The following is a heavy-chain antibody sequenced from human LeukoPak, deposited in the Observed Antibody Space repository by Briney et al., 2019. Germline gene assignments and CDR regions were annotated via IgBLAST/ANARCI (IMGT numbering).Heavy chain of an antibody. CDR2: INPNGGGT. CDR3: ARVITGAVAYAY. CDR1: GYTFTDYF. Sequence: ASVKVSCKASGYTFTDYFMHWVRQAPGHGLEWMGWINPNGGGTNNAQNFQGRVTMTRDTSISTAYMELSSLRSGDTAVYYCARVITGAVAYAYWGQGTLVTVSS. D-gene: IGHD1-20*01. J-gene: IGHJ4*02. V-gene: IGHV1-2*02.